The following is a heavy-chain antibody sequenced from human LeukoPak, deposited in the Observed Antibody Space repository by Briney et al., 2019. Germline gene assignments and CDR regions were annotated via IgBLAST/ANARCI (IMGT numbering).Heavy chain of an antibody. V-gene: IGHV4-39*01. J-gene: IGHJ3*02. CDR2: LYYSGST. CDR3: ARTRDHYNYRGTFDI. CDR1: SGSISSSSYF. D-gene: IGHD5-24*01. Sequence: SETLSLTCTVSSGSISSSSYFWGWIRQPPGKGLEWIGSLYYSGSTYYNPSLKSRVTISVDTSKNQFSLKLSSVIAADTAVYYCARTRDHYNYRGTFDIWGQGTMVTVSS.